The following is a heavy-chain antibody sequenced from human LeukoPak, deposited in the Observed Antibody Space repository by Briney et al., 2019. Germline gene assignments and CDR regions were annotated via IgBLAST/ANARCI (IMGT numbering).Heavy chain of an antibody. D-gene: IGHD3-10*01. J-gene: IGHJ6*02. CDR3: TRGRYGSGSYYSRLYYYYGMDV. CDR1: GFTFGDYA. CDR2: IRSKAYGGTT. V-gene: IGHV3-49*04. Sequence: GGSLRLSCTASGFTFGDYAMSWVRQAPGKGLEWVGFIRSKAYGGTTEYAASVKGRFTISRDDSKSIAYLQMNSLKTEDTAVYYCTRGRYGSGSYYSRLYYYYGMDVWGQGTTVTVSS.